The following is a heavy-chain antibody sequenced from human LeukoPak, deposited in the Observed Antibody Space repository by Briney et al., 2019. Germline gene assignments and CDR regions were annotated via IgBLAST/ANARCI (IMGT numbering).Heavy chain of an antibody. CDR2: IYHSGST. V-gene: IGHV4-38-2*01. D-gene: IGHD2-15*01. CDR3: ARGRIVVVVAATNPFDY. CDR1: GYSISSGYY. Sequence: SETLSLXCAVSGYSISSGYYWGWILQPPGKGLEWIGSIYHSGSTYYNPSLKSRVTISVDTSKNQFSLKLSSATAADTAVYYCARGRIVVVVAATNPFDYWGQGTLVTVSS. J-gene: IGHJ4*02.